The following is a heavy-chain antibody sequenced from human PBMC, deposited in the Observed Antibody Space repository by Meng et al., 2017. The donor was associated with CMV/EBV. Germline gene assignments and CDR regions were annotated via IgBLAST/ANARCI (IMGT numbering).Heavy chain of an antibody. CDR1: GGAFSSYT. CDR3: AAGAGGVFSGYFDY. D-gene: IGHD2-8*02. J-gene: IGHJ4*02. V-gene: IGHV1-69*02. Sequence: SVKVSCKASGGAFSSYTISWVRQAPGQGLEWMGRIIPIFGIANYAQKFQGRVTITADKSTSTAYMELSSLRSEDTAVYYCAAGAGGVFSGYFDYWGQGTLVTVSS. CDR2: IIPIFGIA.